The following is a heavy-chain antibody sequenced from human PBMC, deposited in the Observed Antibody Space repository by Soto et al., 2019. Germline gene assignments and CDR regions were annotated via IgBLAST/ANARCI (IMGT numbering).Heavy chain of an antibody. CDR1: GYTFTSYY. J-gene: IGHJ6*02. Sequence: ASVKVSCKASGYTFTSYYMHWVRQAPGQGLEWMGIFNPSVGSTSYAQRFQGRVTMTRDTSTSTVYMELSSLRSEDTDVYYCARGTTKYYYYGMDVWGQGTTVTVS. CDR3: ARGTTKYYYYGMDV. CDR2: FNPSVGST. V-gene: IGHV1-46*01. D-gene: IGHD4-17*01.